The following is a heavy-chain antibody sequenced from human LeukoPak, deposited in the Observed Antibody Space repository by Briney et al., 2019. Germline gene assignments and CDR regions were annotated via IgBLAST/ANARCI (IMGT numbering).Heavy chain of an antibody. D-gene: IGHD3-22*01. Sequence: NPSETLSLTCTVSGGSIRSTSSYWGWIRQPQGKGREWIATIYYSGSTYYNASLKSRITIAVDTSKSQFSLKLSSVTAADTAVYYCARVTGYMIEDYFDYWGQGTLVTVSS. V-gene: IGHV4-39*07. J-gene: IGHJ4*02. CDR1: GGSIRSTSSY. CDR3: ARVTGYMIEDYFDY. CDR2: IYYSGST.